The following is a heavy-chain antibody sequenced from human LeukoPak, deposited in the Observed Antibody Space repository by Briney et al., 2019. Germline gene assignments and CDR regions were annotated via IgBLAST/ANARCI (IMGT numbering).Heavy chain of an antibody. D-gene: IGHD3-10*01. V-gene: IGHV3-23*01. CDR2: ISGSGRST. Sequence: GGSLRLSCAASGFTFSDYAMSWVRQAPGKGLEWVSAISGSGRSTLYADSVKGRFTISRDNSKNSLYLQMNSLRAEDTAVYYCVRAVSRFFREVGYWGQGTLVTVSS. J-gene: IGHJ4*02. CDR1: GFTFSDYA. CDR3: VRAVSRFFREVGY.